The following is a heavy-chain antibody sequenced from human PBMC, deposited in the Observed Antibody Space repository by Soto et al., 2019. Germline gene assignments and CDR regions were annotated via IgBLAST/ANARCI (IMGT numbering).Heavy chain of an antibody. CDR2: ISGSGGST. V-gene: IGHV3-23*01. CDR3: AKDLLRYFDWLFGFDY. CDR1: GFTFSSYA. D-gene: IGHD3-9*01. J-gene: IGHJ4*02. Sequence: PGGSLRLSCAASGFTFSSYAMSWVRQAPGKGLEWVSAISGSGGSTYYADSVKGRFTISRDNSKNTLYLQMNSLRAEDTAVYYCAKDLLRYFDWLFGFDYWGPGTLVTVSS.